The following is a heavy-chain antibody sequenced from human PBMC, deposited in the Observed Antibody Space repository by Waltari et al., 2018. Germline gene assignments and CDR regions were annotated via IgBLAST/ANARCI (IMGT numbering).Heavy chain of an antibody. D-gene: IGHD6-6*01. CDR3: AKEMRYSSSSHFDY. CDR2: IWYDGSNK. Sequence: QVQLVESGGGVVQPGRSLRLSCAASGFTFSSYGMHWVRQAPGKGLEWVAVIWYDGSNKYYADSVKGRFTISRDNSKNTLYLQMNSLRAEDTAVYYCAKEMRYSSSSHFDYWGQGTLVTVSS. CDR1: GFTFSSYG. V-gene: IGHV3-33*06. J-gene: IGHJ4*02.